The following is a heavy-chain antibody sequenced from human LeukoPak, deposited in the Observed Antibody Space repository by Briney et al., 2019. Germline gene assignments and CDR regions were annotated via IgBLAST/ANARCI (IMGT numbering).Heavy chain of an antibody. D-gene: IGHD6-19*01. Sequence: SETLSLTCSVSGGSISNSSYFWGWVRQPPGKGLEWIGSIYYAGSTYYNPSLKSRVTISKDTSKNQFALRLSSVTAADTVVYYCARQIGSSGPDCWGQGTLVTVSS. CDR1: GGSISNSSYF. CDR2: IYYAGST. V-gene: IGHV4-39*01. J-gene: IGHJ4*02. CDR3: ARQIGSSGPDC.